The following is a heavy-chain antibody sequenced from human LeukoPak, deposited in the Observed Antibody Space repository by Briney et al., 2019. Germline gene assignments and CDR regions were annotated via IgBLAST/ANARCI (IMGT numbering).Heavy chain of an antibody. J-gene: IGHJ3*02. D-gene: IGHD2-8*01. Sequence: PGRSLRLSCAASGFTFSDYTVHWVRQAPGKGLEWVAVISYDGSNKFYADSVKGRFTISRDASKNTLYLQMNSLRAEDTAVYYCARVSEDIILMVYEINPLDIWGQGTMVTVSS. V-gene: IGHV3-30-3*01. CDR2: ISYDGSNK. CDR1: GFTFSDYT. CDR3: ARVSEDIILMVYEINPLDI.